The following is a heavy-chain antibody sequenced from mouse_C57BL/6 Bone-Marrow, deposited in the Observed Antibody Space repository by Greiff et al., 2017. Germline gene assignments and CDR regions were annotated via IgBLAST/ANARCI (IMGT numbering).Heavy chain of an antibody. CDR1: GYTFTSYW. J-gene: IGHJ2*01. V-gene: IGHV1-55*01. D-gene: IGHD2-3*01. CDR2: IYPGSGST. Sequence: VQLQQSGAELVKPGASVKMSCKASGYTFTSYWITWVKQRPGHGLEWIGDIYPGSGSTNYNEKFKSKATLTVDTSSSTAYMQLSSLTSEDTAVYYCARGDDNYDYWGQGTTLTVSA. CDR3: ARGDDNYDY.